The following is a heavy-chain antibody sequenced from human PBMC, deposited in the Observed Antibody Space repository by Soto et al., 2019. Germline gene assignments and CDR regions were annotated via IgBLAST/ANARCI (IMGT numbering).Heavy chain of an antibody. J-gene: IGHJ4*02. Sequence: EVQLVESGGGLVQPGGSLRLSCAASGVTVSSNYMSWVRQAPGKGLEWVSVIYSGGSTYYADSVKGRFTISRDNSKNTLYLQMNSLRAADTGVYYCARHGYNYGGGYFDYWGQGTLVTVSS. CDR2: IYSGGST. V-gene: IGHV3-66*04. D-gene: IGHD5-18*01. CDR1: GVTVSSNY. CDR3: ARHGYNYGGGYFDY.